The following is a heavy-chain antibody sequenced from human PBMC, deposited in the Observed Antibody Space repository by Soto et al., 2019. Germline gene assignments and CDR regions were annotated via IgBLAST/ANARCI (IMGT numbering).Heavy chain of an antibody. CDR3: ARDNAKVDGTSLTGY. CDR1: GFTFSSYA. D-gene: IGHD6-19*01. J-gene: IGHJ4*02. CDR2: ISYDGSKK. V-gene: IGHV3-30*01. Sequence: GGSLRLSCAASGFTFSSYAMHWVRLVPGKGLEWVTLISYDGSKKFYADSVKGRFTISRDQSKSTLYLQMNSLRDEDTAMYYCARDNAKVDGTSLTGYWGQGTLVTVSS.